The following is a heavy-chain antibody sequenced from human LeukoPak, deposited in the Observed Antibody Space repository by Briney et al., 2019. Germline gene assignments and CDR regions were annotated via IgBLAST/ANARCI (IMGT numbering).Heavy chain of an antibody. V-gene: IGHV4-4*07. CDR2: IYTSGST. Sequence: SETLSLTCTVSGGSISSYYWSWIRQPAGKGLEWIGRIYTSGSTNYNPSLKSRVTISVDTSKNQFSLKLSSVTAADTAVYYCARLYCGGDCRYYYYYMDVWGKGTTVTVSS. J-gene: IGHJ6*03. CDR1: GGSISSYY. CDR3: ARLYCGGDCRYYYYYMDV. D-gene: IGHD2-21*01.